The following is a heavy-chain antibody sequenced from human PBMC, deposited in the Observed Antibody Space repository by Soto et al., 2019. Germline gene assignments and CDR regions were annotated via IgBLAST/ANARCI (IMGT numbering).Heavy chain of an antibody. J-gene: IGHJ3*02. Sequence: QVQLVESGGGVVQPGRSLRLSCAASGFTFSSYAMHWVRQAPGKGLEWVAVISYDGSNKYYADSVKGRFTISRDNSKNTLYLQMDRLRAEDTAVYYCARGHQGYSSSWYRVYGFDIWGQGTMVTVSS. CDR2: ISYDGSNK. CDR3: ARGHQGYSSSWYRVYGFDI. D-gene: IGHD6-13*01. V-gene: IGHV3-30-3*01. CDR1: GFTFSSYA.